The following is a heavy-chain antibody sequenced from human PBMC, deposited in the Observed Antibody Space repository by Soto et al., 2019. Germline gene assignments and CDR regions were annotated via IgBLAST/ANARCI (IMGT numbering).Heavy chain of an antibody. CDR1: GFTFSNHA. Sequence: QVQLVESGGGVVQPGRSLRLSCAASGFTFSNHAMHWVRQAPGKGLEWVAFIYYDGSTKYYADSVKGRFSISRDNSKNTLYLPMNSLRAEDTAVYYCARLAATAPGYGMDVWGQGTTVTVSS. CDR3: ARLAATAPGYGMDV. CDR2: IYYDGSTK. V-gene: IGHV3-30-3*01. J-gene: IGHJ6*02. D-gene: IGHD6-13*01.